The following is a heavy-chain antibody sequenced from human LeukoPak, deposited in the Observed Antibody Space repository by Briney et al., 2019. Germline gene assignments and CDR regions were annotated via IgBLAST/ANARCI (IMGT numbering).Heavy chain of an antibody. CDR3: ARGGRDLGVLINYYYMDV. CDR2: IKQDGSEK. Sequence: GGSLRLSCAASGFTFSSFWMSWVRQAPGKGLEWVANIKQDGSEKYYVDSVKGRFTISRDNAKNSLYLQMNSLRAEDTAVYYCARGGRDLGVLINYYYMDVWGKGTTVTVSS. J-gene: IGHJ6*03. V-gene: IGHV3-7*01. CDR1: GFTFSSFW. D-gene: IGHD3-3*01.